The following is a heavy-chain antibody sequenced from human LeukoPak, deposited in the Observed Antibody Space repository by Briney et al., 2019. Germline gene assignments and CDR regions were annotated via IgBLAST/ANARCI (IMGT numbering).Heavy chain of an antibody. CDR1: GGSISSHY. CDR2: IYYSGST. Sequence: SETLSLTCIVSGGSISSHYWSWIRRTSGKGLEYIGYIYYSGSTDYNPSLKSRVTISLDTSKNQFSLNLSSVTAADTAVYYCARRSGVLDSRDSRYYFDHWGQGTLVTVSS. CDR3: ARRSGVLDSRDSRYYFDH. D-gene: IGHD3-22*01. J-gene: IGHJ4*02. V-gene: IGHV4-59*11.